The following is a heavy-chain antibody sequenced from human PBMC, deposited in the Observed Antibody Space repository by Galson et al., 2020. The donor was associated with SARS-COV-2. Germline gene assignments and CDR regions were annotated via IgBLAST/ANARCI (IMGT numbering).Heavy chain of an antibody. CDR3: AGVTNYYDSRRFPKRWVDR. Sequence: SETLSLTCTVSGGSISRYFWSWIRQSPGKGLEWMGDVYYTGITNSNPSLKGRVTISIDTSKYQFYLRLSSVTAADTAIYFCAGVTNYYDSRRFPKRWVDRWGQGTLVTVSS. V-gene: IGHV4-59*08. CDR1: GGSISRYF. CDR2: VYYTGIT. D-gene: IGHD3-22*01. J-gene: IGHJ4*01.